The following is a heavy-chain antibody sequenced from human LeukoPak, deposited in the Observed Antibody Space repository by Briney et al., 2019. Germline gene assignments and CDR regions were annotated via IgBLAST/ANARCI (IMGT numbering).Heavy chain of an antibody. V-gene: IGHV4-38-2*01. CDR1: GYSISSGYY. Sequence: SETLSLTCAVSGYSISSGYYWGWIRQPPGKGLEWIGSIYHSGSTYYNPSLKSRVTISVDTSKNQFSLKLSSVTAADTAVYCCARGRLKSITGTLPRFDPWGQGTLVTVSS. CDR2: IYHSGST. J-gene: IGHJ5*02. CDR3: ARGRLKSITGTLPRFDP. D-gene: IGHD1-20*01.